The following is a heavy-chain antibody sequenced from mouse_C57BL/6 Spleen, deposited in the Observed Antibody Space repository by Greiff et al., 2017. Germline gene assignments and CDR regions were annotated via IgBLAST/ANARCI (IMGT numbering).Heavy chain of an antibody. CDR3: ARPSDSSGYGAWFAY. CDR1: GYTFTSYW. J-gene: IGHJ3*01. V-gene: IGHV1-64*01. D-gene: IGHD3-2*02. CDR2: IHPNSGST. Sequence: QVQLQQSGAELVKPGASVKLSCKASGYTFTSYWMHWVKQRPGQGLEWIGMIHPNSGSTNYNEKFKSKATLTVDKSSSTAYMQLSSLTSEDSAVYYCARPSDSSGYGAWFAYWGQGTLVTVSA.